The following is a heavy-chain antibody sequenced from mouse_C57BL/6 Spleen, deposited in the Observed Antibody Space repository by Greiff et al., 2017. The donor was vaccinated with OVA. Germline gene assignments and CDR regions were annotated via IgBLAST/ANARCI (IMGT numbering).Heavy chain of an antibody. CDR2: IWSGGST. CDR1: GFSFTSYG. V-gene: IGHV2-5*01. CDR3: AKTESITTVVAHWYFDV. Sequence: QVQLQQSGPGLVQPSQSLSITCTVSGFSFTSYGVHWVRQSPGKGLEWLGVIWSGGSTDYNAAFMSRLSITKDNSKSQVFFKMNSLQADDTAIYYCAKTESITTVVAHWYFDVWGTGTTVTVAS. D-gene: IGHD1-1*01. J-gene: IGHJ1*03.